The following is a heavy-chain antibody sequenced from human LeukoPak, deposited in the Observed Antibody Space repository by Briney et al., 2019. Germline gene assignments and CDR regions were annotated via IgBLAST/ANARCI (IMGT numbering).Heavy chain of an antibody. CDR3: ARDLTGTYYYYYYMDV. Sequence: PGGSLRLSCAASGFTFSSYSMNWVRQAPGKGLEWVSSISSWNDYIYYADSVKGRFAISRDNAKNSLYLQMNSLRAEDTAVYYCARDLTGTYYYYYYMDVWGKGTTVTVSS. D-gene: IGHD1-1*01. V-gene: IGHV3-21*01. CDR2: ISSWNDYI. CDR1: GFTFSSYS. J-gene: IGHJ6*03.